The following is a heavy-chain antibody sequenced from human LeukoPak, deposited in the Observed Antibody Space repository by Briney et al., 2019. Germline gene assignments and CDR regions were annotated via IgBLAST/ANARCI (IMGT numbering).Heavy chain of an antibody. D-gene: IGHD3-3*01. V-gene: IGHV1-8*03. CDR3: ARASYNDFWSGYPY. Sequence: GASVKVSCKASGYTFTSYDINWVRQATGQGLEWMGWMNPNSGNTGYAQKFQGRVTITRNTSISTAYMELSSLRSEDTAVYYCARASYNDFWSGYPYWGQGTLVTVSS. CDR2: MNPNSGNT. CDR1: GYTFTSYD. J-gene: IGHJ4*02.